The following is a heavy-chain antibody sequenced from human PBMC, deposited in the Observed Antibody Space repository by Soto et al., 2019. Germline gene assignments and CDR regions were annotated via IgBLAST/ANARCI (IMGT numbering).Heavy chain of an antibody. J-gene: IGHJ5*02. CDR2: ISGSGGST. Sequence: GGSLRLSCAASGFTFSSYAMSWVLQAPGKGLEWVSAISGSGGSTYYADSVKGRFTISRDNSKNTLYLQMNSLRAEDTAVYYCAKDLILLHSSSSDWFDPWGQGTLVTVSS. D-gene: IGHD6-6*01. CDR1: GFTFSSYA. CDR3: AKDLILLHSSSSDWFDP. V-gene: IGHV3-23*01.